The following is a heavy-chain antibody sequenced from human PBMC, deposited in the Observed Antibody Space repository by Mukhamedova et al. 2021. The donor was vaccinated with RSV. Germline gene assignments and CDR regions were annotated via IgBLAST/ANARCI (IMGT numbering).Heavy chain of an antibody. D-gene: IGHD6-19*01. CDR2: IFYSGST. CDR3: ARVSDTSGWSSDWYFDL. CDR1: YY. J-gene: IGHJ2*01. Sequence: YYWGWFRQPPGKGLEWIGNIFYSGSTYYNPSLKSRVTISVDTSKNQFSLKLSSGTAADTAVHDCARVSDTSGWSSDWYFDLWGRG. V-gene: IGHV4-39*07.